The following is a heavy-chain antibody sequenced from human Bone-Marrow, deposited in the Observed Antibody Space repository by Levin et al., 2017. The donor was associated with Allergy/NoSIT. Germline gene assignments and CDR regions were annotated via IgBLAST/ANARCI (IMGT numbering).Heavy chain of an antibody. Sequence: SCAASGFTVSSNYMSWVRQAPGKGLEWVSVIYSGGSTYYADSVKGRFTISRDNSKNTLYLQMNSLRAEDTAVYYCARGHYGPYYFDYWGQGTLVTVSS. CDR2: IYSGGST. CDR1: GFTVSSNY. J-gene: IGHJ4*02. D-gene: IGHD4-17*01. CDR3: ARGHYGPYYFDY. V-gene: IGHV3-53*01.